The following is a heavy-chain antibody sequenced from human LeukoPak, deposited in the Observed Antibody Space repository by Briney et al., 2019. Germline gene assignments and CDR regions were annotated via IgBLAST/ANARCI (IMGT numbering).Heavy chain of an antibody. CDR2: IYYSGST. J-gene: IGHJ5*02. CDR3: ARRAVRNGGNSVGFDP. Sequence: SETLSLTCTVSGGSINSRIYHWGWIRQPPGKGLEWIGSIYYSGSTNNNPSLKGRVTISVDTSKDQVSLKLSSVTAADTAVDYCARRAVRNGGNSVGFDPWGQGTLVTVSS. CDR1: GGSINSRIYH. D-gene: IGHD4-23*01. V-gene: IGHV4-39*07.